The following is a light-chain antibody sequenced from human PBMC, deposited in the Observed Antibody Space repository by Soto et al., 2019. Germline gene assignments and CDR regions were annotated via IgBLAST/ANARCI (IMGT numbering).Light chain of an antibody. J-gene: IGKJ4*01. Sequence: IVIPHSPATLSVSPGERATLSCTASQSVSSNLAWYQQKPGQAPRLLIYGASTRATGIPARFSGSGSGTEFTLTISSLQSEDFAVYYCQQYNNWPPNTFGGGTKVDIK. CDR1: QSVSSN. CDR3: QQYNNWPPNT. CDR2: GAS. V-gene: IGKV3-15*01.